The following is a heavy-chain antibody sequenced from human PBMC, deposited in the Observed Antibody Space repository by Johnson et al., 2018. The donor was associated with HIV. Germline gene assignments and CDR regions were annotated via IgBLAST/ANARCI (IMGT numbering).Heavy chain of an antibody. Sequence: QVQLVESGGGVVQPGRSLRLSCAASGFTFSSYGMHWVRQAPGQGLEWVAVISYDGSNKYYADSVKGRFTISRDNSKSTLYLQMNSLRAEDTAVYYCARAGQQWLADAFDIWGQGTMVTVSS. CDR1: GFTFSSYG. CDR3: ARAGQQWLADAFDI. V-gene: IGHV3-30*03. J-gene: IGHJ3*02. D-gene: IGHD6-19*01. CDR2: ISYDGSNK.